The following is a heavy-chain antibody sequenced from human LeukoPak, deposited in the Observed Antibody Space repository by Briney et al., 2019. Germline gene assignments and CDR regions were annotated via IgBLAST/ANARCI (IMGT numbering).Heavy chain of an antibody. CDR2: ISSSSSTI. CDR3: AKGSIYYDSSGYPDY. D-gene: IGHD3-22*01. CDR1: GFIFSSYS. J-gene: IGHJ4*02. V-gene: IGHV3-48*01. Sequence: GGSLRLSCAASGFIFSSYSMNWVRQAPGKGLEWVSYISSSSSTIYYADSVKGRFTISRDNSKNTLYLQMNSLRAEDTAVYYCAKGSIYYDSSGYPDYWGQGTLVTVSS.